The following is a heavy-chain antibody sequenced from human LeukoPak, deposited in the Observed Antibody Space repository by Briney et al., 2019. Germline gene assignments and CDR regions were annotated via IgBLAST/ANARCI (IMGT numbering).Heavy chain of an antibody. CDR3: ARFPYDMEPPDY. J-gene: IGHJ4*02. D-gene: IGHD1-14*01. V-gene: IGHV3-33*08. CDR1: GFTFSSYG. CDR2: IWYDGSNK. Sequence: QPGRSLRLSCAASGFTFSSYGMHWVRQAPGKGLEWVAVIWYDGSNKYYADSVKGRFTISRDNSKNTLYLQMNSLRAEDTAVYYCARFPYDMEPPDYWGQGTLVTVSS.